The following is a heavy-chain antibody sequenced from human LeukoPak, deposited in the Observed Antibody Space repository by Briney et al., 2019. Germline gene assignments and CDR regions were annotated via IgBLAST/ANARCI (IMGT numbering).Heavy chain of an antibody. CDR1: GGSISSYY. D-gene: IGHD6-13*01. J-gene: IGHJ5*02. V-gene: IGHV4-59*01. CDR3: ARGYSSSWYWFDP. CDR2: IYYSGST. Sequence: SETLSLTCTVSGGSISSYYWSWIRQPPGKGLEWIGYIYYSGSTNCNPSLKSRVTISVDTSKNQFSLKLSSVTAADTAVYYCARGYSSSWYWFDPWGQGTLVTVSS.